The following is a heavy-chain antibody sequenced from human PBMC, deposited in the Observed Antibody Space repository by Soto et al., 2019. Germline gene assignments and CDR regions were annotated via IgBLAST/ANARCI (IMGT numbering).Heavy chain of an antibody. CDR1: GDSFSSNNAA. V-gene: IGHV6-1*01. J-gene: IGHJ6*02. Sequence: PSQTLSLTCSISGDSFSSNNAAWNWIRQSPSRGLEWVGRTYYSSKWFNDYAISVKGRITINPDTSKNQFSLKLTSVTPEDSAVYYCAYWGMDVWGPGTPVTVSS. D-gene: IGHD2-8*02. CDR3: AYWGMDV. CDR2: TYYSSKWFN.